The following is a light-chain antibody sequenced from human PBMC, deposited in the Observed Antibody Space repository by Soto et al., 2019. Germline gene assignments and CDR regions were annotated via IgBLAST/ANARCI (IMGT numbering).Light chain of an antibody. V-gene: IGKV3-15*01. CDR1: QSVDIY. Sequence: TQSAATLWLSPGERTTLCFRASQSVDIYLAWYQQKRGQPPTLLIYDASNRASGIPARFSGSGSGTEFTLTISSLQSEDFAVYYCQQYNDWPTFGQGTKVDNK. CDR3: QQYNDWPT. CDR2: DAS. J-gene: IGKJ1*01.